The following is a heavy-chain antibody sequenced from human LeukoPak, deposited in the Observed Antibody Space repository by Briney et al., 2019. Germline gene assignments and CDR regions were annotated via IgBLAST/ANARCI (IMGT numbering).Heavy chain of an antibody. CDR1: GGSFSGYY. D-gene: IGHD5-18*01. J-gene: IGHJ4*02. CDR2: INHSGST. CDR3: ARERGYSYGGFDY. V-gene: IGHV4-34*01. Sequence: PSETLSLTCAVYGGSFSGYYWSWIRQPPGKGLEWIGEINHSGSTNYNPSLKSRVTISVDTSKNQFSLKLSSVTAAVTAVYYCARERGYSYGGFDYWGQGTLVTVSS.